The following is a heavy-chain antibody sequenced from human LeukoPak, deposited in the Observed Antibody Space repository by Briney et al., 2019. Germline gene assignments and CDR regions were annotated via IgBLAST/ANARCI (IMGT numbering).Heavy chain of an antibody. CDR3: AKEEAAMDHFDY. CDR1: GFTSSSYA. Sequence: GGSLRLPCAASGFTSSSYAMSWVRQAPGKGLEWVSAISGGGGSTYYADSVKGRFTISRDNSKKTMYLQMNSLRVEDTAVYYCAKEEAAMDHFDYWGQGTLVTVSS. J-gene: IGHJ4*02. CDR2: ISGGGGST. D-gene: IGHD5-18*01. V-gene: IGHV3-23*01.